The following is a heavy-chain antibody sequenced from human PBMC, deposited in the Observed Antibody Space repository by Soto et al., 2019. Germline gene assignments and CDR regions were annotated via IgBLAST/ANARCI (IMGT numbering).Heavy chain of an antibody. V-gene: IGHV3-23*01. CDR3: AKDHLFSGWTSGGYFDY. CDR2: ISGSVGTT. Sequence: EVQLWESGGGLVQPGGSLRLSCEASGFTFSSYAMSWVRQAPGKGLEWVSVISGSVGTTYYADSVKGRFTISRDNSKNTLYLQMNNLRAEDTAVYYCAKDHLFSGWTSGGYFDYWGQGALVTVSS. CDR1: GFTFSSYA. D-gene: IGHD6-19*01. J-gene: IGHJ4*02.